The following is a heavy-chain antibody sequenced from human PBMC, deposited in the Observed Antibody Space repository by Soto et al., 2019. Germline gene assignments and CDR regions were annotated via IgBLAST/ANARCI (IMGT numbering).Heavy chain of an antibody. CDR3: ARVKLLPRRYYYMDV. CDR1: GGSISSYY. J-gene: IGHJ6*03. D-gene: IGHD2-21*02. V-gene: IGHV4-59*01. Sequence: PSETLSLTCTVSGGSISSYYWSWIRQPPGKGLEWIGYIYYSGSTNYNPSLKSRVTISVDTSKNQFSLKLSSVTAADTAVYYCARVKLLPRRYYYMDVWGKGTTVTVSS. CDR2: IYYSGST.